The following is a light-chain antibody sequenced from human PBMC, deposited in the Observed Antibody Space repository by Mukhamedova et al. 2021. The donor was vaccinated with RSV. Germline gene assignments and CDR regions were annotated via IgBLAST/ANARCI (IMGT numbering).Light chain of an antibody. CDR2: SAA. V-gene: IGKV1-39*01. J-gene: IGKJ1*01. CDR3: QQTQTTPRT. Sequence: WYQRRVHGKAPKLLIHSAASLQSGVPVRFSGIGSGTDFTLTISSLLPEDFAVYFCQQTQTTPRTFGQGTKVDIK.